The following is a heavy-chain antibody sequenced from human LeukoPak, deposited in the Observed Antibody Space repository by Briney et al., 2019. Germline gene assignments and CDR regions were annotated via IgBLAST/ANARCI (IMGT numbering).Heavy chain of an antibody. D-gene: IGHD4-17*01. V-gene: IGHV4-59*01. Sequence: PSETPSLTCTVSGGSISSYYCSWIRQPPGQGMGWNGYINYSGSTNYNPSLNSRVTMSVDTSKNQFSLKLSSVTAADTAMYYCAREGRQDYVYFDHWGQGSLVTVSS. J-gene: IGHJ4*02. CDR3: AREGRQDYVYFDH. CDR2: INYSGST. CDR1: GGSISSYY.